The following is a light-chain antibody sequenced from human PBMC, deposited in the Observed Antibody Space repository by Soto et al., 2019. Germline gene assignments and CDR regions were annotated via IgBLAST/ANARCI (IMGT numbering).Light chain of an antibody. CDR1: SSDVGGYNY. CDR3: SSYTSARGV. Sequence: QSALTQPPSASGSPGQSVTISCTGTSSDVGGYNYVSWYQQLPGKAPKLIIYEVINRPSGVSNRFSGSKSGNTASLTISGLQAEDEADYYCSSYTSARGVFGGGTKLTVL. J-gene: IGLJ2*01. V-gene: IGLV2-14*01. CDR2: EVI.